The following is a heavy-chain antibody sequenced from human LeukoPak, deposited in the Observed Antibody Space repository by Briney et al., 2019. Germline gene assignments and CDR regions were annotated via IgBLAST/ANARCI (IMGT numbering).Heavy chain of an antibody. D-gene: IGHD6-19*01. J-gene: IGHJ5*02. Sequence: PGGSLRLSCAASEFSVGSNYMTWVRQAPGKGLEWVSLIYSGGSTYYADSVKGRFTISRDNSKNTLYLQMNSLRAEDMALYYCAKGGQWLVDWFDPWGQGTLVTVSS. CDR1: EFSVGSNY. V-gene: IGHV3-53*05. CDR3: AKGGQWLVDWFDP. CDR2: IYSGGST.